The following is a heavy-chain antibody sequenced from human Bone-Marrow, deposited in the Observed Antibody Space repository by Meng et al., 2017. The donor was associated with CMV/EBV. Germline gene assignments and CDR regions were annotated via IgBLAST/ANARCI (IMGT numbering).Heavy chain of an antibody. J-gene: IGHJ6*02. V-gene: IGHV3-21*01. CDR1: GFTFSSYA. CDR2: ISSSSSYI. D-gene: IGHD6-6*01. CDR3: ARDLRQLVRYYYYYYGMDV. Sequence: GESLKISCAASGFTFSSYAMSWVRQAPGKGLEWVSSISSSSSYIYYADSVKGRFTISRDNAKNSLYLQMNSLRAEDTAVYYCARDLRQLVRYYYYYYGMDVWGQGTTVTVSS.